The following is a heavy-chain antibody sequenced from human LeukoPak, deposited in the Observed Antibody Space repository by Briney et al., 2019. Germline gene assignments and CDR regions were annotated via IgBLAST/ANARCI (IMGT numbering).Heavy chain of an antibody. CDR1: GYSFTSYW. CDR2: IYPGDSDT. D-gene: IGHD2-2*01. J-gene: IGHJ3*02. Sequence: GESLEISCKGSGYSFTSYWIGWVRQMPGKGLEWMGIIYPGDSDTRYSPSFQGQVTISADKSISTAYLQWSSLKASDTAMYYCARLPGYCSSTSCRSDAFDIWGQGTMVTVSS. V-gene: IGHV5-51*01. CDR3: ARLPGYCSSTSCRSDAFDI.